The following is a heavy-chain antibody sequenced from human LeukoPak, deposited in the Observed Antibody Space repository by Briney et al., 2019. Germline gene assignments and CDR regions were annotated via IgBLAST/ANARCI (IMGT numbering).Heavy chain of an antibody. CDR1: GFTFTSSA. J-gene: IGHJ4*02. CDR3: ARGPNPPRFLEWLSNPLDY. D-gene: IGHD3-3*01. Sequence: GASVKVSCKASGFTFTSSAMQWVRQARGQRLEWIGWIVVGSGNTNYAQKFQERVTITRDMSTSTAYMELSSLRSEDTAVYYCARGPNPPRFLEWLSNPLDYWGQGTLVTVSS. CDR2: IVVGSGNT. V-gene: IGHV1-58*02.